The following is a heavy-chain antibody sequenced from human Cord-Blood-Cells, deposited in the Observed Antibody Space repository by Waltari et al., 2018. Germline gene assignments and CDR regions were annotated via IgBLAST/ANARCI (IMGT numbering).Heavy chain of an antibody. CDR3: ARREQLVFDY. Sequence: EVQLVESGGGLVQPGGSLRLSCAAPGFTFSSYWMSWVRQAPGKGLEWVANIKQDGSEKYYVDSVKGRFTISRDNAKNSLYRQMNSLRAEDTAVYYCARREQLVFDYWGQGTLVTVSS. CDR2: IKQDGSEK. D-gene: IGHD6-6*01. V-gene: IGHV3-7*01. CDR1: GFTFSSYW. J-gene: IGHJ4*02.